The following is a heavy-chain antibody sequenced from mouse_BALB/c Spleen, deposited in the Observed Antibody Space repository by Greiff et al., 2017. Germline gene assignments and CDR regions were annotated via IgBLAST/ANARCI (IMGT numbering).Heavy chain of an antibody. Sequence: QVQLKQSGPGLVQPSQSLSITCTVSGFSLTSYGVHWVRQSPGKGLEWLGVIWSGGSTDYNAAFISRLSISKDNSKSQVFFKMNSLQANDTAIYYCASITTVEYFDVWGAGTTVTVSS. D-gene: IGHD1-1*01. CDR2: IWSGGST. J-gene: IGHJ1*01. CDR3: ASITTVEYFDV. V-gene: IGHV2-2*02. CDR1: GFSLTSYG.